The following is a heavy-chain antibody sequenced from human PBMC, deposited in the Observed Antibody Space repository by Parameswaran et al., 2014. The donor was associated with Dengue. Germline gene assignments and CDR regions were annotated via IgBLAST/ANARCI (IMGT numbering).Heavy chain of an antibody. CDR3: ARESSALYSSSWYGQIDP. D-gene: IGHD6-13*01. J-gene: IGHJ5*02. Sequence: WIRQPQEGLEWIGYIYYSGSTNYNPSLESRVTISIDTSKNQFSLSLSSVTAADTAVYYCARESSALYSSSWYGQIDPWGQGTLVTVSS. V-gene: IGHV4-59*13. CDR2: IYYSGST.